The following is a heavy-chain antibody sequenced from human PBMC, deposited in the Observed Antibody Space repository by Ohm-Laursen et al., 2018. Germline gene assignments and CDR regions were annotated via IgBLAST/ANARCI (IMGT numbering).Heavy chain of an antibody. D-gene: IGHD3-10*01. CDR3: ARANKVRGAFNAFDI. CDR2: ISYDGSNK. CDR1: GFTFSSYG. Sequence: SLRLSCTASGFTFSSYGMHWVRQAPGKGLEWVAVISYDGSNKYYADSVKGRFTISRDNSKNTLYLQMNSLRAEDTAVYYCARANKVRGAFNAFDIWGQGTMVTVSS. V-gene: IGHV3-30*03. J-gene: IGHJ3*02.